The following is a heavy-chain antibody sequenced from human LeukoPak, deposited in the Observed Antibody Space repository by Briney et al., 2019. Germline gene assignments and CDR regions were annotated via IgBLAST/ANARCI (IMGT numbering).Heavy chain of an antibody. CDR3: AKARVTTGYYMQVDY. J-gene: IGHJ4*02. D-gene: IGHD3-9*01. Sequence: PGGSLRLSCAASGFTFSTYAMTWVRQAPGKGLEWVSVISASGTAHYADSMKGRFTISRDNSKNTVYLQLSGLRPEDTAVYYCAKARVTTGYYMQVDYWGQGTLVTVSS. CDR1: GFTFSTYA. CDR2: ISASGTA. V-gene: IGHV3-23*01.